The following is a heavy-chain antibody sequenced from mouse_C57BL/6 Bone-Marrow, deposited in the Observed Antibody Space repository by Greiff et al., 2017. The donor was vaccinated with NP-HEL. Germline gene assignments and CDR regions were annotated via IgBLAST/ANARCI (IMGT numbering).Heavy chain of an antibody. CDR3: ARRTTVVGRGFAY. CDR2: IDPSDSYT. CDR1: GYTFTSYW. Sequence: VQLQQPGAELVRPGTSVKLSCKASGYTFTSYWMHWVKQRPGQGLEWIGVIDPSDSYTNYNQKFKGKATLTVDTSSSTAYMQLSSLTSEDSAVYYCARRTTVVGRGFAYWGQGTLVTVSA. V-gene: IGHV1-59*01. J-gene: IGHJ3*01. D-gene: IGHD1-1*01.